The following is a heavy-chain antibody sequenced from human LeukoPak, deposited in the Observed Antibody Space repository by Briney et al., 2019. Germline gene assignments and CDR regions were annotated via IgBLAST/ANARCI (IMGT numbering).Heavy chain of an antibody. J-gene: IGHJ4*02. Sequence: GGSLRLSCALSVYTVMRNYMSWVRQAPGKGLEWVSILYSGNSTYYADSVKGRFTISRDSSINTLYLQMNSLSTEDTAVYYCARGGVAVAFDYWGQGTLVTVSS. CDR3: ARGGVAVAFDY. CDR1: VYTVMRNY. CDR2: LYSGNST. V-gene: IGHV3-53*01. D-gene: IGHD6-19*01.